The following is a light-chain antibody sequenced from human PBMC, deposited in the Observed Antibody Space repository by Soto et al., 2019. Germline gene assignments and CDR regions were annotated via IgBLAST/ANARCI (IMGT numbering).Light chain of an antibody. J-gene: IGKJ4*01. CDR3: QQRNNWPLT. V-gene: IGKV3D-20*02. CDR2: STS. Sequence: EIGLTQSPATLSLSPGERATLSCRASQSLNSINLAWFQQKPGQAPRLLIYSTSSRATGIPDRFSGSGSGTDFTLTISSLEPEDFAVYYCQQRNNWPLTFGGGTKVDIK. CDR1: QSLNSIN.